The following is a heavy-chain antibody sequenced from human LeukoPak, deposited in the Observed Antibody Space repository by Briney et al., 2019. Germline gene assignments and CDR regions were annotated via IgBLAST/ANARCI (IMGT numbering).Heavy chain of an antibody. V-gene: IGHV1-69*02. J-gene: IGHJ6*03. CDR1: GGTFSSYT. D-gene: IGHD4-11*01. CDR2: IIPILGIA. Sequence: GASVKVSCKASGGTFSSYTISWVRQAPGQGLEWMGRIIPILGIANYAQKFQGRVTITADKSTSTAYMELSSLKAEDTAVYYCARPPYSNPAPHYYYYYTDVWGKGTTVTVSS. CDR3: ARPPYSNPAPHYYYYYTDV.